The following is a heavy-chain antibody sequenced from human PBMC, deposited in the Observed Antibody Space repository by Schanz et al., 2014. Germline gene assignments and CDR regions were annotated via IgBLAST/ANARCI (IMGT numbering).Heavy chain of an antibody. J-gene: IGHJ4*02. CDR3: ARIGGSVFDY. Sequence: QVQLVDSGGGLVKPGGSLRLSCTASGFPFSDYFMAWIRQPPGRGLEWVSYIGNGGVTIDYADSVKGRFTISRDNSKNSLYLQMNSLRAEDTAVYYCARIGGSVFDYWAQGTLVTVSS. CDR2: IGNGGVTI. V-gene: IGHV3-11*01. D-gene: IGHD3-10*01. CDR1: GFPFSDYF.